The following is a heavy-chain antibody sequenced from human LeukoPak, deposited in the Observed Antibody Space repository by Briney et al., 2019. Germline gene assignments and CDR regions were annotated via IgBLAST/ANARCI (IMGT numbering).Heavy chain of an antibody. J-gene: IGHJ6*03. CDR2: IRYDGSNK. D-gene: IGHD5-12*01. CDR3: ARGGGYEAQYYYYYLDV. CDR1: GFTFISYG. Sequence: GGSLRLSCAASGFTFISYGMHWVRQAPGKGLEWVAFIRYDGSNKYYADSVKGRFTISRDNSKNTLYLQMKSLRAEDTAVYYCARGGGYEAQYYYYYLDVWGKGTTVTVSS. V-gene: IGHV3-30*02.